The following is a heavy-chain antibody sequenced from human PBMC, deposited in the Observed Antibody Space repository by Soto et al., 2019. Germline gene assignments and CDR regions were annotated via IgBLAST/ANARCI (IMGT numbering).Heavy chain of an antibody. CDR3: ARIAAAGTHFYYYCGMDV. CDR2: IYYSGST. Sequence: SETLSLTCTVSGGSISSYYWSWIRQPPGKGLEWIGYIYYSGSTNYNPSLKSRVTISVDTSKTQFSLKLSSVTAADTAVYYCARIAAAGTHFYYYCGMDVWGQGTTVTVSS. CDR1: GGSISSYY. V-gene: IGHV4-59*01. J-gene: IGHJ6*02. D-gene: IGHD6-13*01.